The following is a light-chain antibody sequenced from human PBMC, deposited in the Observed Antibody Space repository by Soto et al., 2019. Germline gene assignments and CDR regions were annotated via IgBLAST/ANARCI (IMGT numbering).Light chain of an antibody. CDR3: GTWDTRLSVVV. CDR2: DNN. V-gene: IGLV1-51*01. J-gene: IGLJ2*01. CDR1: SSNI. Sequence: QSALTQPPSVSAAPGQKVTISCSGSSSNIVSWYQQLPGTAPKLLIYDNNKRPSGIPDRFSGSKSGTSATLGITGLQTGDEADYYCGTWDTRLSVVVFGGGTKLTVL.